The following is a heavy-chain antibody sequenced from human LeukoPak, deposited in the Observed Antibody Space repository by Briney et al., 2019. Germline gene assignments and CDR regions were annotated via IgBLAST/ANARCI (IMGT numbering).Heavy chain of an antibody. J-gene: IGHJ6*04. CDR1: GGTFSSYA. CDR2: IIPIFGTA. V-gene: IGHV1-69*06. D-gene: IGHD3-9*01. CDR3: ARAGPAYYDILTGYSSRPHGYYYGMDV. Sequence: ASVKVSRKASGGTFSSYAISWVRQAPGQGLEWMGGIIPIFGTANYAQKFQGRVTITADKSTSTAYMELSSLRSEDTAVYYCARAGPAYYDILTGYSSRPHGYYYGMDVWGKGTTVTVSS.